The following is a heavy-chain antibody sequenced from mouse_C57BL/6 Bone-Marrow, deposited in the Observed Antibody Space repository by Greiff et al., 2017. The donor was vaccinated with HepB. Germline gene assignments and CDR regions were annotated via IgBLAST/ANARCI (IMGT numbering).Heavy chain of an antibody. J-gene: IGHJ4*01. CDR2: ISGGGGNT. CDR1: GFTFSSYT. Sequence: EVKLMESGGGLVKPGGSLKLSCAASGFTFSSYTMSWVRQTPEKRLEWVATISGGGGNTYYPDSVKGRFTISRDNAKNTLYLQMSSLRSEDTALYYCARSEGDLMDYWGQGTSVTVSS. CDR3: ARSEGDLMDY. V-gene: IGHV5-9*01.